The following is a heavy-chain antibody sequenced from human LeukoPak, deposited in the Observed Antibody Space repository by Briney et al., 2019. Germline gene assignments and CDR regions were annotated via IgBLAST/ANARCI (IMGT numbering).Heavy chain of an antibody. J-gene: IGHJ3*02. CDR3: ARDMVRGAGAFDI. D-gene: IGHD3-10*01. CDR2: INHSGST. CDR1: GGSFSGYY. V-gene: IGHV4-34*01. Sequence: SETLSLTCAVYGGSFSGYYWSWIRQPPGKGLEWIGEINHSGSTNYNPSLKSRVTISVDTSKNQFSLKLSSVTAADTAVYYCARDMVRGAGAFDIWGQGTMVTVSS.